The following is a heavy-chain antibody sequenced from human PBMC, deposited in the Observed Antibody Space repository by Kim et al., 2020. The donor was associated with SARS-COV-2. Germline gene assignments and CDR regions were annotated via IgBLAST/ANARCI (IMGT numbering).Heavy chain of an antibody. V-gene: IGHV1-46*01. J-gene: IGHJ6*02. CDR3: ARDIELWFGELSRYYYYGMDV. CDR2: INPSGGST. D-gene: IGHD3-10*01. Sequence: ASVKVSCKASGYTFTSYYMHWVRQAPGQGLEWMGIINPSGGSTSYAQKFQGRVTMTRDTSTSTVYMELSSLRSEDTAVYYCARDIELWFGELSRYYYYGMDVWGQGTTVTVSS. CDR1: GYTFTSYY.